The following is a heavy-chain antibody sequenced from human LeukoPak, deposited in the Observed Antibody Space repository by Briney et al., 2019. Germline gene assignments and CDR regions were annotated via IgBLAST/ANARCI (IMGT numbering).Heavy chain of an antibody. J-gene: IGHJ5*01. CDR2: MYHTGTT. D-gene: IGHD2-8*01. CDR1: GYSVSSGYF. CDR3: VSPKTNGWFDS. V-gene: IGHV4-38-2*02. Sequence: SETLSLTCTVSGYSVSSGYFWGWIRQPPGKRLEWIGNMYHTGTTYYNPSLKSRVTITIDMSKTRFSLKLRSVTAADKAVYYCVSPKTNGWFDSWGQGSLITVSS.